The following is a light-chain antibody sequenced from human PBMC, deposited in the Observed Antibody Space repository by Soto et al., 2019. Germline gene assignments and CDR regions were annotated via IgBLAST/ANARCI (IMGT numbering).Light chain of an antibody. Sequence: SYELTQPPSVSVSPGQTASITCSGDKLGDKYACWYQQKPGQSPVLVIYQNSKRPSGIPERFSGSNSGNTATLTISGTQAMNEADYYCQAWDSSTVVXXGGTKVTVL. CDR3: QAWDSSTVV. J-gene: IGLJ2*01. V-gene: IGLV3-1*01. CDR2: QNS. CDR1: KLGDKY.